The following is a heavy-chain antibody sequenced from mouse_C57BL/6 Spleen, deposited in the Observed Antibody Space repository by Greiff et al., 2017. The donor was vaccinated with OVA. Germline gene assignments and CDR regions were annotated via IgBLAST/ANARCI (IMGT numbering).Heavy chain of an antibody. D-gene: IGHD3-2*02. CDR1: GYAFSSYW. J-gene: IGHJ2*01. Sequence: QVQLQQSGAELVKPGASVKISCKASGYAFSSYWMNWVKQRPGKGLEWIGQIYPGDGDTNYNGKFKGKATLTADKSSSTAYMQLSSLTSEDSAVYFCARDSSGYDCDYWGQGTTLTVSS. CDR2: IYPGDGDT. V-gene: IGHV1-80*01. CDR3: ARDSSGYDCDY.